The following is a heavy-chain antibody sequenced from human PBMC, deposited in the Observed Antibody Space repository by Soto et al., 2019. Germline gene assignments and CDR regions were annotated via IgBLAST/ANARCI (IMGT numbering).Heavy chain of an antibody. V-gene: IGHV4-59*01. J-gene: IGHJ4*02. Sequence: SETLSLTCTFSGGSISSYYWGWIRQPPGKGLEWIGYIYYSGTTNYNPSLKSRVTMSVGTSKNQFSLKLSSVTAADTAVYYCARYYYDTSGYYYDYWGQGSLVTVSS. CDR3: ARYYYDTSGYYYDY. CDR2: IYYSGTT. CDR1: GGSISSYY. D-gene: IGHD3-22*01.